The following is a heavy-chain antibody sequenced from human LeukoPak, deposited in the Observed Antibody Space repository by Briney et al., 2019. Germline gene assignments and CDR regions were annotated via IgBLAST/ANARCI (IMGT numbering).Heavy chain of an antibody. Sequence: PGGSLRLSCAASGFTFSSYGMHWVRQAPGKGLEWVAVISYDGSNKYYADSVKGRFTISRDNSKNTLYLQMNSLRAEDTAVYYCAKTAPAGIAAAGVDYWGQGTLVTVSS. CDR3: AKTAPAGIAAAGVDY. J-gene: IGHJ4*02. D-gene: IGHD6-13*01. V-gene: IGHV3-30*18. CDR1: GFTFSSYG. CDR2: ISYDGSNK.